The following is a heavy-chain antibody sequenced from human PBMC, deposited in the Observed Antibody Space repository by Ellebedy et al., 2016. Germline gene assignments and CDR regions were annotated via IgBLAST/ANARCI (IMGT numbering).Heavy chain of an antibody. Sequence: SETLSLTCTVSGGSISSYYWSWIRQPPGKGLEWIGYIYYSGSTNYNPSLKSRVTISVDTSKNQFSLKLSSVTAADTAVYYCARHRKDVWGSYSGLYDYWGQGTLVTVSS. V-gene: IGHV4-59*08. CDR2: IYYSGST. J-gene: IGHJ4*02. CDR1: GGSISSYY. D-gene: IGHD3-16*01. CDR3: ARHRKDVWGSYSGLYDY.